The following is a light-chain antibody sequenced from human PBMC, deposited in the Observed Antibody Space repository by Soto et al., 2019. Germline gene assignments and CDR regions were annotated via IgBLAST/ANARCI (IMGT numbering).Light chain of an antibody. Sequence: QSALTQPRSVSGSPGQSVTISCTGTSSDVGGYNYVSWYQRHPGKAPKVMIYDVSKRPSGVPDRFSGSKSDNTASLTISGLQAEDEADYFCCSYAGSCTHVLFGGGTKVTVL. CDR1: SSDVGGYNY. CDR2: DVS. V-gene: IGLV2-11*01. CDR3: CSYAGSCTHVL. J-gene: IGLJ2*01.